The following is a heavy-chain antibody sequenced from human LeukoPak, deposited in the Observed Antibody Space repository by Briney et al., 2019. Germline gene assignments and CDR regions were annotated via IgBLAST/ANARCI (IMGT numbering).Heavy chain of an antibody. J-gene: IGHJ4*02. CDR3: ARDGTSVMVDFDY. CDR1: GYTFTDYY. Sequence: ASVKVSCKASGYTFTDYYLYGVRPAPGQGVEWVGWINTNSGGTNYAQKFQGRVTMTRDTSISTAYMELSRLRSDDTAVYYCARDGTSVMVDFDYWGQGTLVSVSS. V-gene: IGHV1-2*02. CDR2: INTNSGGT. D-gene: IGHD5-18*01.